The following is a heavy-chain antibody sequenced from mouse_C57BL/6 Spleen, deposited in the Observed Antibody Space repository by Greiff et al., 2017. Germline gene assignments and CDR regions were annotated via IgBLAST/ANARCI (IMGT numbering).Heavy chain of an antibody. V-gene: IGHV1-82*01. J-gene: IGHJ4*01. CDR3: ARWDYDYDGAMDY. CDR1: GYAFSSSW. Sequence: LQESGPELVKPGASVKISCKASGYAFSSSWMNWVKQRPGKGLEWIGRIYPGDGDTNYNGKFKGKATLTADKSSSTAYMQLSSLTSEDSAVYFCARWDYDYDGAMDYWGQGTSVTVSS. D-gene: IGHD2-4*01. CDR2: IYPGDGDT.